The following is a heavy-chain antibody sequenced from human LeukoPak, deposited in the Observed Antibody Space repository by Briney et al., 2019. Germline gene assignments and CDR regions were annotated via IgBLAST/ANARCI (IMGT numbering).Heavy chain of an antibody. CDR1: GFTFSSYS. CDR2: ISSSSSYI. CDR3: ARSEAPVGMDV. Sequence: GGSLRLSCAASGFTFSSYSMNWVRQAPGKGLEWVSSISSSSSYIYYADSVKGRFTISRDNAKNSLYLQMNSLRAEDTAVYYCARSEAPVGMDVWGQGTTVTVSS. J-gene: IGHJ6*02. V-gene: IGHV3-21*01.